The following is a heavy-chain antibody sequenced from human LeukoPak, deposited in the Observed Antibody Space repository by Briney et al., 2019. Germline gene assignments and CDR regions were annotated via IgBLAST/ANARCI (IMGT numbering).Heavy chain of an antibody. V-gene: IGHV1-46*01. D-gene: IGHD1-7*01. Sequence: GASVTVSCKASAYIFTTYYIHWVRQAPGQGLEWMGIINPSDGSANYAQQFQGRVTITADESTSTAYMELSSLRSEDTAVYYCARDYNWNYDYWGQGTLVTVSS. CDR1: AYIFTTYY. J-gene: IGHJ4*02. CDR2: INPSDGSA. CDR3: ARDYNWNYDY.